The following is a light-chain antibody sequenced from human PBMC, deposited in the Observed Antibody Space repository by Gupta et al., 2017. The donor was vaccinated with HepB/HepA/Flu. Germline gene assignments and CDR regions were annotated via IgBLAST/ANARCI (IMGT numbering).Light chain of an antibody. CDR1: SSDIGNYNF. CDR3: SSDTSSSNWV. V-gene: IGLV2-14*01. J-gene: IGLJ3*02. Sequence: QSALPQPASVSGSPGLSITISCTGTSSDIGNYNFVSWYQQHPGKAPALMIYDVSKRPAGVANRFSGSKSGNTASLTISGLQAEDEADYYCSSDTSSSNWVFGGGTKLTVL. CDR2: DVS.